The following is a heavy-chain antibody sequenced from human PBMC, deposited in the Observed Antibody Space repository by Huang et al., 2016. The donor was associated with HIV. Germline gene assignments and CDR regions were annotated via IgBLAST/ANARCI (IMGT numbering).Heavy chain of an antibody. Sequence: QVQLVQSGAEVKKPGASVTISCKASGFSILIYYIHWVRKAPVQGLEWIGIVNPSGGGADDAQKFKGRVTMTRDTSTRTLYMELSSLRSEDTAVYYCAREGITPSGTEVSGFDFWGQGTPVSVSS. D-gene: IGHD6-13*01. CDR2: VNPSGGGA. CDR3: AREGITPSGTEVSGFDF. V-gene: IGHV1-46*03. CDR1: GFSILIYY. J-gene: IGHJ5*01.